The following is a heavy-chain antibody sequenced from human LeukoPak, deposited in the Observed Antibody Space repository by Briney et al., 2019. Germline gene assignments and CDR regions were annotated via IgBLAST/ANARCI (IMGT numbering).Heavy chain of an antibody. CDR3: ARHITGSGSAFDL. CDR1: GEFFSSYF. V-gene: IGHV4-59*08. CDR2: IHYNGDT. D-gene: IGHD3-10*01. Sequence: SETLSLTCTVSGEFFSSYFWGWIRQPPGKGLEWIAYIHYNGDTNYNPSLKSRVTISVSKNQFSLQLSSVTAADTAVYYCARHITGSGSAFDLWGRGTLSLSPQ. J-gene: IGHJ2*01.